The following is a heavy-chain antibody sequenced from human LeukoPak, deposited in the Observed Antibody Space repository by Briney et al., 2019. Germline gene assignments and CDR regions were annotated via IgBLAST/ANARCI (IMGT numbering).Heavy chain of an antibody. D-gene: IGHD6-13*01. CDR1: GFTFSSYA. CDR2: ISYDGSNK. V-gene: IGHV3-30-3*01. Sequence: GGSLRLSCAASGFTFSSYAMHWVRQAPGKGLEWVAVISYDGSNKYYADSVKGRFTISRDNSKNTLYLQLNSLRAEDTAVYYCARDFSSSWYIIYYYYGMDVWGQGTTVTVSS. J-gene: IGHJ6*02. CDR3: ARDFSSSWYIIYYYYGMDV.